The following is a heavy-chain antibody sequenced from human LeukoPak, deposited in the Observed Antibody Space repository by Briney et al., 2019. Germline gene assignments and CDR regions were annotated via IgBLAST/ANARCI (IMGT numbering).Heavy chain of an antibody. CDR1: GYTFTGYY. Sequence: GASVKVSCKASGYTFTGYYMHWVRQAPGQGLEWMGWINPNSGGTNYAQKFQGRVTMTRDTSISTAYMELSRLRSDDTAVYYCARVLRYFDWLPYQAEYYFDYWGQGTLVTVSS. V-gene: IGHV1-2*02. D-gene: IGHD3-9*01. CDR2: INPNSGGT. J-gene: IGHJ4*02. CDR3: ARVLRYFDWLPYQAEYYFDY.